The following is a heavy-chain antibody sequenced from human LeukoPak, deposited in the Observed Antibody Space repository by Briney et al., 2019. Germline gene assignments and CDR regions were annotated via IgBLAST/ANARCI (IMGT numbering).Heavy chain of an antibody. CDR2: FSSSGGT. V-gene: IGHV4-59*01. D-gene: IGHD2-15*01. CDR3: AKGSYCSGGDCYGYYMDV. Sequence: PSETLSLTCTVSGGSLSYYYWSWIRQPPGKGLEWIGYFSSSGGTNYNPSLTSRLTISVDTSKNQVSLNLRSVTAADAAVYYCAKGSYCSGGDCYGYYMDVWGKGTTVAVSS. J-gene: IGHJ6*03. CDR1: GGSLSYYY.